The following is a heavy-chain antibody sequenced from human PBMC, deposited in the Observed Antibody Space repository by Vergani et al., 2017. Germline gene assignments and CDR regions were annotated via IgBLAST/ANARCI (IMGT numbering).Heavy chain of an antibody. V-gene: IGHV1-2*02. J-gene: IGHJ5*02. D-gene: IGHD3-3*01. CDR3: ARPYYDFWGGYLGGLFDP. CDR2: INPNSGGT. CDR1: GYTFTGYY. Sequence: QVQLVQSGAEVKKPGASVKVSCKASGYTFTGYYMHWVRQAPGQGLEWMGWINPNSGGTNYAQKFQGRVTMTRDTSISKAYMELSRLRSDDTAVYYCARPYYDFWGGYLGGLFDPWREGRLVTVSS.